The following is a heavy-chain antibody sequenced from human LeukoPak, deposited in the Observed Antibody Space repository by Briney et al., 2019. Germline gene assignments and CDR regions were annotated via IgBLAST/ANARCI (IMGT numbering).Heavy chain of an antibody. J-gene: IGHJ4*02. CDR3: ARAMGRFDY. CDR2: ISSSSTI. Sequence: GGSLRLSCAASGFTFSSYSMNWVRQAPGKGLEWVSYISSSSTIYYADSVKGRFTISRDNAKNSLYLQMNSLRAEDTAVYYCARAMGRFDYWGQGTLVTVSS. CDR1: GFTFSSYS. V-gene: IGHV3-48*01. D-gene: IGHD5-24*01.